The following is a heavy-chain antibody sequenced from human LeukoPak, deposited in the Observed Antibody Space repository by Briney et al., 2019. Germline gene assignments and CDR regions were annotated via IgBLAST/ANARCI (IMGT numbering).Heavy chain of an antibody. CDR2: IIPIFGIA. CDR3: ARSTKYSSSYYYYGMDV. J-gene: IGHJ6*02. Sequence: VASVKVSCKASGGTFSSYAISWVRQAPGQGLEWMGRIIPIFGIANYAQKFQGRVTITADKSTSTAYMELSSLRSEDTAVYCCARSTKYSSSYYYYGMDVWGQGTTVTVSS. CDR1: GGTFSSYA. D-gene: IGHD6-6*01. V-gene: IGHV1-69*04.